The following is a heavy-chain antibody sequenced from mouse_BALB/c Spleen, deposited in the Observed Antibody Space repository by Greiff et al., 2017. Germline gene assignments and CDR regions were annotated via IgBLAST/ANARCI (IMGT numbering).Heavy chain of an antibody. D-gene: IGHD2-1*01. CDR2: INPGSGGT. CDR1: GYAFTNYL. Sequence: QVQLQQSGAELVRPGTSVKVSCKASGYAFTNYLIEWVKQRPGQGLEWIGVINPGSGGTNYNEKFKGKATLTADKSSSIAYMQLSSLTSDDSAVYFCASLYGNSWFAYWGQGTLVTVSA. J-gene: IGHJ3*01. V-gene: IGHV1-54*01. CDR3: ASLYGNSWFAY.